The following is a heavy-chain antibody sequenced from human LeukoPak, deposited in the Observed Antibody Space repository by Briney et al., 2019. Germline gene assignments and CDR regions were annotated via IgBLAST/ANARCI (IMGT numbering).Heavy chain of an antibody. D-gene: IGHD1-26*01. V-gene: IGHV3-21*01. CDR2: ISSSSSYI. J-gene: IGHJ4*02. CDR3: ARLLSGSYPHGNFDY. CDR1: GFTFSSFS. Sequence: KSGGSLRLSCAASGFTFSSFSMNWVRQAPGKGLEWVSSISSSSSYIYYADPVKGRFTISRDTAKNSLYLQMNSLRVEDTAVYYCARLLSGSYPHGNFDYWGQGTLVTVSS.